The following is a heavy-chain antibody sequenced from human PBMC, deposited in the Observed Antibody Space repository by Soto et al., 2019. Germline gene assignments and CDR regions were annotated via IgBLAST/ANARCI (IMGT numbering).Heavy chain of an antibody. Sequence: SGGSLRLSCAASGFTFSDYYMSWIRQAPGKGLEWVPYISSSSSYTNYADSVKGRFTISRDNAKNSLYLQMNSLRAEDTAVYYCARGAPGGSRSSDYWGQGTLVTVSS. J-gene: IGHJ4*02. V-gene: IGHV3-11*06. CDR3: ARGAPGGSRSSDY. CDR2: ISSSSSYT. D-gene: IGHD2-15*01. CDR1: GFTFSDYY.